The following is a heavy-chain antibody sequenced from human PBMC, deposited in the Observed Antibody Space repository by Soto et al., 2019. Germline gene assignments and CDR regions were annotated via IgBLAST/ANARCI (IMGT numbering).Heavy chain of an antibody. V-gene: IGHV4-34*01. J-gene: IGHJ5*02. CDR3: ARGSRYSRDLYP. D-gene: IGHD6-13*01. CDR1: GGSFSGYY. CDR2: INHSGST. Sequence: QVQLQQWGAGLLKPSETLSLTCAVYGGSFSGYYWSWIRQPPGKGLEWIGEINHSGSTNYNPSLKSRGTISVDTSKNQFSLKLSSVTAADTAVYYCARGSRYSRDLYPWGQGTLVTVSS.